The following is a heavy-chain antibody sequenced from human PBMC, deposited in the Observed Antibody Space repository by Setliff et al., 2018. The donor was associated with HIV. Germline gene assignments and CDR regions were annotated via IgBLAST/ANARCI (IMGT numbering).Heavy chain of an antibody. V-gene: IGHV4-4*08. CDR2: IYTSGNT. J-gene: IGHJ4*02. Sequence: PSETLSLTCTVSGGSISISDWSWIRQPPGKGLEWIGCIYTSGNTNYDPSLKSRVTISVDTSKNQFSLKLSSVTAADTAVYYCARHFGWLPREIDYWGQGTLGTVSS. CDR3: ARHFGWLPREIDY. D-gene: IGHD5-12*01. CDR1: GGSISISD.